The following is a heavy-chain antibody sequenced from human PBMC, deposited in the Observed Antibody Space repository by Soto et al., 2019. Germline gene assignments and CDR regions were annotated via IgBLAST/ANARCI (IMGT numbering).Heavy chain of an antibody. CDR2: IKSKTDGGTT. CDR1: GFTFSNAW. Sequence: GGSLRLSCAASGFTFSNAWVNWVRQAPGKGLEWVGRIKSKTDGGTTDYAAPVKGRFTISRDDSKNTLYLQMNSLKTEDTAVYYCTTRFFCSGGSCYSEGGYYYYGMDVWGQGTTVTVSS. V-gene: IGHV3-15*07. J-gene: IGHJ6*02. D-gene: IGHD2-15*01. CDR3: TTRFFCSGGSCYSEGGYYYYGMDV.